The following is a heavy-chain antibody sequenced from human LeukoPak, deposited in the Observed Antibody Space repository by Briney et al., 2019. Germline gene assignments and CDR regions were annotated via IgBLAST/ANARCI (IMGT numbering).Heavy chain of an antibody. CDR1: GYTFTGYY. D-gene: IGHD6-13*01. V-gene: IGHV7-4-1*02. J-gene: IGHJ5*02. CDR2: INTNTGNP. CDR3: ARDPHRIAAAGIRWFDP. Sequence: ASVKVSCKASGYTFTGYYMHWVRQAPGQRLEWMGWINTNTGNPTYAQGFTGRFVFSLDTSVSTAYLQISSLKAEDTAVYYCARDPHRIAAAGIRWFDPWGQGTLVTVSS.